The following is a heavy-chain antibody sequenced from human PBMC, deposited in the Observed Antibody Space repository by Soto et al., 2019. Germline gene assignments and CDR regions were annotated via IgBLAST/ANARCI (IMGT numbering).Heavy chain of an antibody. J-gene: IGHJ5*02. D-gene: IGHD3-10*01. CDR2: IIPILGIA. V-gene: IGHV1-69*02. CDR3: ARGGETMVRGVMGASDWFDP. CDR1: GGTFSSYT. Sequence: ASVKVSCKASGGTFSSYTISWVRQAPGQGLEWMGRIIPILGIANYAQKFQGRVTITADKSTSTAYMELSSLRSEDPAVYYCARGGETMVRGVMGASDWFDPWGQGTLVTVSS.